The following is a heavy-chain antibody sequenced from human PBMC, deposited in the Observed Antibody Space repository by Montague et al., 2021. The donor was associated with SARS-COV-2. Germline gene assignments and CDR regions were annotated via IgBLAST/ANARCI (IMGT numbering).Heavy chain of an antibody. D-gene: IGHD5-12*01. Sequence: SLRLSCAASGFTFSSYWMSWVRQAPGKGLEWVASIKEDGSEKDYVEYVKGRFTISRDNAKNSLHLQMNSLRADDTAVYYCARDFAHYTGYVAGYFDYWGQGTLVTVSS. CDR3: ARDFAHYTGYVAGYFDY. CDR1: GFTFSSYW. V-gene: IGHV3-7*05. J-gene: IGHJ4*02. CDR2: IKEDGSEK.